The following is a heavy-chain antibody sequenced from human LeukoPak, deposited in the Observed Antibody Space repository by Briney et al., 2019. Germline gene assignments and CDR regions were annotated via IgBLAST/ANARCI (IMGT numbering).Heavy chain of an antibody. CDR3: ARTTEGGYSYGYFYYYYMDV. CDR2: IYYSGST. V-gene: IGHV4-59*01. Sequence: SETLSLTCTVSGGSISNYYWSWIRQTPGKGLEWIGYIYYSGSTNYKSSLKSRVTISVDTSMNQFSLKLSSVTAADTAVYYCARTTEGGYSYGYFYYYYMDVWGKGTTVTISS. J-gene: IGHJ6*03. D-gene: IGHD5-18*01. CDR1: GGSISNYY.